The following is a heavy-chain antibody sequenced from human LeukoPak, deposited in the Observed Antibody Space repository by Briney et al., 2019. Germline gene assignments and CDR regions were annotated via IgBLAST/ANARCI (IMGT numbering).Heavy chain of an antibody. CDR1: GYTFTGYY. V-gene: IGHV1-2*02. CDR3: ARPYCNGGSCHDYFDY. CDR2: MNPYSGGT. D-gene: IGHD2-15*01. Sequence: ASVKVSCKASGYTFTGYYMHWVRQAPGQGLEWMGWMNPYSGGTNYAQKFQGRVTMTRDTSISTAYMELRRLSSDDTAIYYCARPYCNGGSCHDYFDYWGQGTLVSVSS. J-gene: IGHJ4*02.